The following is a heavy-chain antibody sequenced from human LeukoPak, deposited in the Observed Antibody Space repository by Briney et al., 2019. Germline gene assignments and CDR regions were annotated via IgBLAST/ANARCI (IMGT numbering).Heavy chain of an antibody. Sequence: ASVKVSCKASGYTFTSYDINWVRQATGQGLEWMGWMNPNSGNTGYAQKFQGRVTMTRNTSISTAYMELSSLRSEDTAVYYCARAGYCSGGSCPLKTKYNWFDPWGQGTLVTVSS. J-gene: IGHJ5*02. V-gene: IGHV1-8*01. CDR3: ARAGYCSGGSCPLKTKYNWFDP. CDR2: MNPNSGNT. D-gene: IGHD2-15*01. CDR1: GYTFTSYD.